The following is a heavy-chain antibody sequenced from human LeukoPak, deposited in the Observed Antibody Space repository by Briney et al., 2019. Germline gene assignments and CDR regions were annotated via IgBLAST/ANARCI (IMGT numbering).Heavy chain of an antibody. CDR3: ARVYGSYFDY. D-gene: IGHD1-26*01. Sequence: GGSLRLSCVGSGFTFRSHAMSWVRQAPEKGLEFVSGIYENGGTTYYADSVKGRFSISRDNAKNTLYLQMNSLRAEDTAVYYCARVYGSYFDYWGQGTLVTVSS. J-gene: IGHJ4*02. V-gene: IGHV3-23*01. CDR1: GFTFRSHA. CDR2: IYENGGTT.